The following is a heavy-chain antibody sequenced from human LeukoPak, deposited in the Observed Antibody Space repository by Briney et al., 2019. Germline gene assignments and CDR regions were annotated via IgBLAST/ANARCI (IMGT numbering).Heavy chain of an antibody. CDR2: ISSSSSSYI. CDR1: GFTFSSYS. CDR3: ARGPIFYGSGSYRKDYFDY. J-gene: IGHJ4*02. V-gene: IGHV3-21*01. D-gene: IGHD3-10*01. Sequence: GGSLRLSCAASGFTFSSYSMNWVRQAPGKGLEWVSSISSSSSSYIYYADSVKGRFTISRDNAKNSLYLQMNSLRAEDTAVYYCARGPIFYGSGSYRKDYFDYWGQGTLVTVSS.